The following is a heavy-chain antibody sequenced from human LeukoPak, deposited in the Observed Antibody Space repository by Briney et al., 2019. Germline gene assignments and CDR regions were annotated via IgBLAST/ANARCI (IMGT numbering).Heavy chain of an antibody. V-gene: IGHV4-31*03. CDR3: ARVFFERGYSSRRGVFDY. J-gene: IGHJ4*02. CDR1: GGFVTSSNYY. CDR2: IYYSGST. Sequence: PSETLSLTCTVSGGFVTSSNYYWVWIRQHPGKGLEWIGYIYYSGSTYYNPSLKSRVTISVDTSKNQFSLKLSSVTAADTAVYYCARVFFERGYSSRRGVFDYWGQGTLVTVSS. D-gene: IGHD6-13*01.